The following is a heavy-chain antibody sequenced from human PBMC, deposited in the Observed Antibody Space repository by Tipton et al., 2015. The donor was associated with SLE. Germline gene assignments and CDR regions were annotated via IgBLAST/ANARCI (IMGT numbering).Heavy chain of an antibody. D-gene: IGHD6-6*01. J-gene: IGHJ4*02. CDR2: IYTSGST. V-gene: IGHV4-61*09. CDR1: GGSISSGSYY. CDR3: ARLPPGRSSGDY. Sequence: TLSLTCTVSGGSISSGSYYWSWIRQPAGKGLEWIGYIYTSGSTNYNPSLKSRVTISVDTSKNQFSLKLSSVTAADTAVYYCARLPPGRSSGDYWGQGTLVTVSS.